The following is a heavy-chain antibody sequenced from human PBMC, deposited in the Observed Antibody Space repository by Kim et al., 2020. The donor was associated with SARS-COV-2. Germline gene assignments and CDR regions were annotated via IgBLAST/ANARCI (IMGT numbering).Heavy chain of an antibody. CDR3: ARRRGVSGYSSSWGLDDAFDI. CDR2: IYPGDSDT. Sequence: GESLKISCKGSGYSFTSYWIGWVRQMPGKGLEWMGIIYPGDSDTRYSPSFQGQVTISADKSISTAYLQWSSLKASDTAMYYCARRRGVSGYSSSWGLDDAFDIWGQGTMVTVSS. V-gene: IGHV5-51*01. J-gene: IGHJ3*02. CDR1: GYSFTSYW. D-gene: IGHD6-13*01.